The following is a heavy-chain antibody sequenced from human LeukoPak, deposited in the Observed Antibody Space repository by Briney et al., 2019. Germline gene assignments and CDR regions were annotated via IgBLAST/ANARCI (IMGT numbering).Heavy chain of an antibody. CDR2: INPNSGGT. D-gene: IGHD1-26*01. J-gene: IGHJ4*02. Sequence: EASVKVSCKASGYTFTGYYMHWVRQAPGQGLEWMGWINPNSGGTNYAQKFQGRVTMTRDTSISTAYMELSRLRSDDTAVYYCARDIHSGSYPIDYWGQGTLVTVSS. V-gene: IGHV1-2*02. CDR3: ARDIHSGSYPIDY. CDR1: GYTFTGYY.